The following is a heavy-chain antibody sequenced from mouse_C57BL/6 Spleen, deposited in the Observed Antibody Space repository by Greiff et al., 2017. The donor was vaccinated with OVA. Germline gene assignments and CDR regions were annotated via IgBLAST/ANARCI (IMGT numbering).Heavy chain of an antibody. D-gene: IGHD2-4*01. CDR1: GFNIKNYY. J-gene: IGHJ3*01. CDR3: AISRSYYDYDGAWFAY. V-gene: IGHV14-3*01. CDR2: IDPAHGNT. Sequence: VQLQQSVAELVRPGASVKLSCTASGFNIKNYYMHWVKQRPDQGLEWIGRIDPAHGNTKYAPKFQGKATITADTSSNTAYLQLSSLTSEDTAIYYCAISRSYYDYDGAWFAYWGQGTLVTVSA.